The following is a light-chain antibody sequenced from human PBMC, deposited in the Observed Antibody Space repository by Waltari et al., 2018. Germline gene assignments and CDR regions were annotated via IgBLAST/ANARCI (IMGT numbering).Light chain of an antibody. CDR1: QSVSSN. V-gene: IGKV3-15*01. CDR2: GAS. Sequence: EIVMTQSPATLSVSPGERATLSCRASQSVSSNLAWYQQKPGQAPRLLIYGASTRATGIPARFRGSGSGTEFTLTISSLQSEEFAVYYCQQYNNWPFMYTFGQGTKLEIK. J-gene: IGKJ2*01. CDR3: QQYNNWPFMYT.